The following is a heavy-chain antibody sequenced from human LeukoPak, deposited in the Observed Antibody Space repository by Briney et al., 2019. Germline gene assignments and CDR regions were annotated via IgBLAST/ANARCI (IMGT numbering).Heavy chain of an antibody. J-gene: IGHJ4*02. Sequence: SETLPLTCTVSGGSISDYYWSWIRRPPGKGLEWIGCIYYGGSTNYNPSLKSRVTISVDTSKNQFSLKVGSVTAADTAVYYCARAKLGGSGWFDYWGQGTLVTVSS. CDR2: IYYGGST. D-gene: IGHD6-19*01. CDR1: GGSISDYY. CDR3: ARAKLGGSGWFDY. V-gene: IGHV4-59*01.